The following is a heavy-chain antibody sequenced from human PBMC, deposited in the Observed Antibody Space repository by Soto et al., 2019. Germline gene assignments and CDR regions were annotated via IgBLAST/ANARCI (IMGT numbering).Heavy chain of an antibody. D-gene: IGHD2-15*01. CDR3: ARSQGGSSSLDIYYYYYYGMDV. Sequence: QVQLVQSGAEVKKPGSSVKVSCKAPGGTVSTYAISWVRQAPGQGLEWMGGVIPIFGTPKYAQKFQGRVTITADESTSTGFMALRSLRSEDTAVYYWARSQGGSSSLDIYYYYYYGMDVWGQGTTVPVSS. CDR1: GGTVSTYA. J-gene: IGHJ6*02. V-gene: IGHV1-69*01. CDR2: VIPIFGTP.